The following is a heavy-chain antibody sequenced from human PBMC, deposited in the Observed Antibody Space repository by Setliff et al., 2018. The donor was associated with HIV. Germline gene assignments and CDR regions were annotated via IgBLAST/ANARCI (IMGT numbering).Heavy chain of an antibody. J-gene: IGHJ5*02. CDR2: ITPSGAT. V-gene: IGHV4-34*01. CDR1: GGSISGHY. D-gene: IGHD5-18*01. Sequence: PSETLSLTCAVYGGSISGHYWGWFRQPPGKGLEWIGEITPSGATNYLPSLESRVTMSLDTSKNQFSLKMTSVTAADTALYYCSNWNTTIDEDAWGQGTLVTVS. CDR3: SNWNTTIDEDA.